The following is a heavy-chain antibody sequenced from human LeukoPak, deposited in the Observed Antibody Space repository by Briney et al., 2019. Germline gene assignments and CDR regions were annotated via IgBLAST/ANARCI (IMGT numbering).Heavy chain of an antibody. D-gene: IGHD3-16*01. J-gene: IGHJ5*02. CDR1: GYTFTNYA. Sequence: ASVKVSCKTSGYTFTNYAINWVRQAPGQGLEWMGWLNTNTGNPTYAQGFTGRFVFSLDTAVNTAYLQINSLQAEDTAVYYCARDLGGPDSWGQGTLVTVSS. CDR3: ARDLGGPDS. V-gene: IGHV7-4-1*02. CDR2: LNTNTGNP.